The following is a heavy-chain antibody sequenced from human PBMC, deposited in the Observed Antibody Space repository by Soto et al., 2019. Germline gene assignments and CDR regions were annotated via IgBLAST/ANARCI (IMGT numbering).Heavy chain of an antibody. Sequence: SLRLSCAASGFTFSAHSMNWVRQAPGKGLDWVSYISSTSSAIYYADSVKGRFTISRDNANNSLYLQMNSLRDEDTAVYYCARDGGYNGYDIDYWGQGTLVTVSS. CDR2: ISSTSSAI. CDR1: GFTFSAHS. CDR3: ARDGGYNGYDIDY. J-gene: IGHJ4*02. V-gene: IGHV3-48*02. D-gene: IGHD5-12*01.